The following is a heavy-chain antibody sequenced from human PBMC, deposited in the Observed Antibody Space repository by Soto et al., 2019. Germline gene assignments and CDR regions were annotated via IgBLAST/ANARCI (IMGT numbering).Heavy chain of an antibody. V-gene: IGHV4-4*02. CDR3: VSRTYAMDV. CDR2: IFHNGNT. Sequence: QVQLQESGPGLVKPSGTLSLTCAVSGGSISSSNWWSWVRQPPGKGLEWIGEIFHNGNTYSNPSLTGRVTMSVDKSKNQFSLNLNSVTAADTAVYYCVSRTYAMDVWGQGTTVTVSS. J-gene: IGHJ6*02. CDR1: GGSISSSNW.